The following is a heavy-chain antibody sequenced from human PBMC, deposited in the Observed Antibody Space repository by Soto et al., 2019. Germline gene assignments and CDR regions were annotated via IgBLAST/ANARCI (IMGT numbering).Heavy chain of an antibody. CDR1: GFTFGDYA. J-gene: IGHJ4*02. V-gene: IGHV3-49*03. Sequence: GGSLRLSCTASGFTFGDYAMSWFRQAPGKGLEWVGFIRSKAYGGTTEYAASLKGRFTIPRDDSKSIAYLQMNSLKTEDTAVYYCTRDARYCSGGSCKTTYDYWGQGTLVTVSS. D-gene: IGHD2-15*01. CDR2: IRSKAYGGTT. CDR3: TRDARYCSGGSCKTTYDY.